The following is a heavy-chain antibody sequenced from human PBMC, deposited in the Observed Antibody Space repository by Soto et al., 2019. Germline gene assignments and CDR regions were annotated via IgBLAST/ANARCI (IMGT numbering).Heavy chain of an antibody. Sequence: GGSLRLSCAASGFTFSSYAMSWVRQAPGKGLEWVSAISGSGGSTYYADSVKGQFTISRDNSKNTLYLQMNSLRAEDTAVYYFAKDGTVTTRVLSFDIWGQGTMVTVSS. D-gene: IGHD4-17*01. CDR3: AKDGTVTTRVLSFDI. CDR2: ISGSGGST. V-gene: IGHV3-23*01. CDR1: GFTFSSYA. J-gene: IGHJ3*02.